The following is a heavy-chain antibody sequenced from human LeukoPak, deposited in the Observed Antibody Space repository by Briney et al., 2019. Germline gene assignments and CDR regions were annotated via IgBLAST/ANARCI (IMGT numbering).Heavy chain of an antibody. CDR1: GFTFSSYG. CDR3: ARRQQQLVIEVPFVD. J-gene: IGHJ4*02. V-gene: IGHV3-30*03. D-gene: IGHD6-13*01. Sequence: GGSLRLSCAASGFTFSSYGMHWVRQAPGKGLEWVAVISYDGSNKYYADSVKGRFTISRDNSKNTLYLQMNSLRAEDTAVYYCARRQQQLVIEVPFVDWGQGTLVTVSS. CDR2: ISYDGSNK.